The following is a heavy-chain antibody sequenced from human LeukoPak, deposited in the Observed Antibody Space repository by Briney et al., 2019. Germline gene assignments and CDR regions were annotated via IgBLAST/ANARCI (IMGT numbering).Heavy chain of an antibody. CDR3: ARVPFRGATYYYYYGMDV. D-gene: IGHD3-16*01. Sequence: GSLRLSCAASGFTFSSYAMSWIRQPPGKGLEWIGYIYYSGSTNYNPSLKSRVTISVDTSKNQFSLKLSSVTAADTAVYYCARVPFRGATYYYYYGMDVWGQGTTVTVSS. CDR1: GFTFSSYA. CDR2: IYYSGST. V-gene: IGHV4-59*01. J-gene: IGHJ6*02.